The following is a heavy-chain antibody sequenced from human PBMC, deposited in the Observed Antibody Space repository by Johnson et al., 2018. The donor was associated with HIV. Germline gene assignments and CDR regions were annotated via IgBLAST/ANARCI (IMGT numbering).Heavy chain of an antibody. D-gene: IGHD2-15*01. J-gene: IGHJ3*02. CDR1: GFIVSSNY. Sequence: VQLVESGGGLVQPGGSLRLSCAASGFIVSSNYMNWVRQAPGKGLEWVSVIYSGGSTYHADSVKGRFIISRDNSKTTLYLQMNSLRAEDTAVYYCARATCTDCYSSDAFDIWGQGTMVTVSS. CDR2: IYSGGST. CDR3: ARATCTDCYSSDAFDI. V-gene: IGHV3-66*01.